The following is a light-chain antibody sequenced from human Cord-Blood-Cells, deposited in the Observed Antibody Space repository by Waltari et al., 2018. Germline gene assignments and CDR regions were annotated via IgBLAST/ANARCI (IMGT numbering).Light chain of an antibody. Sequence: DIQMTQSPSYLSASVGDRVTITCQESQDISNYLNWYQQKPGKAPKLLIYDASNLETGVPSRFSGSGSGTDFTFTISSLQPEDIATYYCQQYDNLYTFGQGTKLEIK. J-gene: IGKJ2*01. CDR1: QDISNY. CDR2: DAS. CDR3: QQYDNLYT. V-gene: IGKV1-33*01.